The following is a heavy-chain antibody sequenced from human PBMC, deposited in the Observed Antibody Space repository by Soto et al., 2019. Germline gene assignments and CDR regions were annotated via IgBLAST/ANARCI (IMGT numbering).Heavy chain of an antibody. CDR3: ARAAIPVVVPAAIHWFDP. CDR2: INPNSGGT. CDR1: GYTFTGYY. V-gene: IGHV1-2*02. Sequence: QVQLVQSGAEVKKPGASVKVSCKASGYTFTGYYMHWVRQAPGQGLEWMGWINPNSGGTNYAQKFQGRVTMTRDTSISTAYMELSRLRSDDTAVYYCARAAIPVVVPAAIHWFDPWGQGTLVTVSS. D-gene: IGHD2-2*01. J-gene: IGHJ5*02.